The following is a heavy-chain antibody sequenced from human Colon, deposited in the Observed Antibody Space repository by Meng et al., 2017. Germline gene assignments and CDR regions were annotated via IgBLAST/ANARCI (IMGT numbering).Heavy chain of an antibody. D-gene: IGHD3-9*01. CDR1: GASINSYY. Sequence: QVQLQGAGPGLVKPSGTLSLTCNVSGASINSYYWSWIRQPPGKGLEWIGYIYHTGSTNYNPSLQSRVTISADSSKNQVSLNLNSVTAADTAVYYCGRGLTDYHAHTDYWGQGTLVTVSS. V-gene: IGHV4-59*12. J-gene: IGHJ4*02. CDR3: GRGLTDYHAHTDY. CDR2: IYHTGST.